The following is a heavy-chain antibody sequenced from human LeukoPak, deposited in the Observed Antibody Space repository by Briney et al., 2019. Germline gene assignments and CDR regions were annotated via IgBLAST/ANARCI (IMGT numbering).Heavy chain of an antibody. CDR1: AFTFSSYE. CDR3: ARLPSEGGWYDFDY. CDR2: ISRSGSNI. Sequence: GGSLRLSCAASAFTFSSYEMNWVRQAPGKGLEWDPYISRSGSNISYADSVQGRFTISRDNAKNSLYLQMNSLRAEDTAVYYCARLPSEGGWYDFDYWGQGTLVTVSS. J-gene: IGHJ4*02. D-gene: IGHD6-19*01. V-gene: IGHV3-48*03.